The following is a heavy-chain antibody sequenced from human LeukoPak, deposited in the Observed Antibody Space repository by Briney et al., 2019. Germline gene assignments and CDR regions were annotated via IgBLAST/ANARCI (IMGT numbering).Heavy chain of an antibody. D-gene: IGHD6-19*01. V-gene: IGHV1-46*01. CDR1: GYTFTSYY. Sequence: GASVKVSCKASGYTFTSYYMHWVRQAPGQGLEWMGIINPSGGSTSYAQKFQGRVTMTRDTSTSTVYMELSSLRSEDTAVYYCARVESSGFFRYYYYYGMDVWGQGTTVTVS. CDR2: INPSGGST. CDR3: ARVESSGFFRYYYYYGMDV. J-gene: IGHJ6*02.